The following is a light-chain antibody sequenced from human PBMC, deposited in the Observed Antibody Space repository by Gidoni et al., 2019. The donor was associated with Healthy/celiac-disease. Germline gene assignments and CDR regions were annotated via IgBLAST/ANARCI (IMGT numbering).Light chain of an antibody. CDR2: AAS. V-gene: IGKV1-39*01. Sequence: DIEMTQSPSSLSASVGDRVTITCRASQSISSYLNWYQQKPGKAPKLLIYAASSLQSGVPSRFSGSGSETDLTLTISSLQPEDFATYYCQQSYSTPSWTFGQGTRLEIK. CDR3: QQSYSTPSWT. CDR1: QSISSY. J-gene: IGKJ2*02.